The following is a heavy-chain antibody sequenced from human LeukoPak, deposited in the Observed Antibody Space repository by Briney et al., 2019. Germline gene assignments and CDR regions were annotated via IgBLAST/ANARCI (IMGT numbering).Heavy chain of an antibody. CDR2: IGGPGNRI. CDR3: AKWMSAVQAFDI. V-gene: IGHV3-23*01. J-gene: IGHJ3*02. CDR1: GFTFSAYD. Sequence: PGGSLRLSCAASGFTFSAYDMSWVRQAPGKGLEWVTCIGGPGNRIYYRDSVRGRFTISRDNSKSTLYLQMNSLGADDTAVYFCAKWMSAVQAFDIWGQGTMVTVSS. D-gene: IGHD2-2*03.